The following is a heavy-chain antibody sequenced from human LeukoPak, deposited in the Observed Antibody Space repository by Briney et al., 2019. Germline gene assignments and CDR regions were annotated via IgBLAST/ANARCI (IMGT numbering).Heavy chain of an antibody. CDR3: AKDGGYGSGSYYRGFDY. D-gene: IGHD3-10*01. CDR2: ISGGAGGA. Sequence: GGSLRLSCAASGFTFSSYAMNWVRQAPGKGLEWVSSISGGAGGASYADSVKGRFTMTRDNSKNTLYLQMNSLRAEDTAVYYCAKDGGYGSGSYYRGFDYWGQGTLVTVSS. CDR1: GFTFSSYA. J-gene: IGHJ4*02. V-gene: IGHV3-23*01.